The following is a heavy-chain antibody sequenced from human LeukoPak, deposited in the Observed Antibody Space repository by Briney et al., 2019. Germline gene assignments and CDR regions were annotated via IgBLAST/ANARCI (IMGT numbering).Heavy chain of an antibody. CDR2: IYYSGST. Sequence: PSETLSLTCTFSGGSISSSSYYWGWIRQPPGKGLEWIGSIYYSGSTYYNPSLKSRVTISVDTSKNQFSLKLSSVTAADTAVYYCARILEYYFDYWGQGTLVTVSS. D-gene: IGHD1-26*01. CDR1: GGSISSSSYY. CDR3: ARILEYYFDY. J-gene: IGHJ4*02. V-gene: IGHV4-39*01.